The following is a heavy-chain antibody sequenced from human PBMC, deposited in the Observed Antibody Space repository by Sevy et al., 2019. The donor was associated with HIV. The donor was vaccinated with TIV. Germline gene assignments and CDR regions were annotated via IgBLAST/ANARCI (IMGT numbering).Heavy chain of an antibody. CDR3: ARDGCGGSCYPPYYYYYGMDV. CDR1: GFTFSSYA. Sequence: GGSLRLSCAASGFTFSSYAMHWVRQAPGKGLEWVAVISYDGSNKYYADSVKGRFTISRDNSKNTLNLQMNSLRAEDTAVYYCARDGCGGSCYPPYYYYYGMDVWGQGTTVTVSS. CDR2: ISYDGSNK. V-gene: IGHV3-30-3*01. D-gene: IGHD2-15*01. J-gene: IGHJ6*02.